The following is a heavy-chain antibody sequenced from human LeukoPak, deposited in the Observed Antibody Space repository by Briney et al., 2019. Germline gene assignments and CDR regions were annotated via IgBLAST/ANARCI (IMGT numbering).Heavy chain of an antibody. D-gene: IGHD6-19*01. J-gene: IGHJ5*02. V-gene: IGHV4-39*07. CDR2: IYYSGST. Sequence: SETLSLTCTVSGASIGSSSYYWGWIRQPPGKGLEWIGTIYYSGSTYYNPSLKSRVTISLDTSKNQFSLKLSSVTAADTAVYYCAREGYSSGPNWFDPWGQGTRVTVSS. CDR1: GASIGSSSYY. CDR3: AREGYSSGPNWFDP.